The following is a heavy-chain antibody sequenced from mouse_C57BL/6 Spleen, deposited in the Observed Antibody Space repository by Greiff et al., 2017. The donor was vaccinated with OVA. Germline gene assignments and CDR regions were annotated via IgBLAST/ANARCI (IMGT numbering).Heavy chain of an antibody. V-gene: IGHV5-6*01. J-gene: IGHJ2*01. CDR3: ARHESDY. CDR2: ISSGGSYT. CDR1: GFTFSSYG. Sequence: EVKVVESGGDLVKPGGSLKLSCAASGFTFSSYGMSWVRQTPDKRLEWVATISSGGSYTYYPDSVKGRFTISRDNAKNTLYLQMSSLKSEDTAMYYCARHESDYWGQGTTLTVSS.